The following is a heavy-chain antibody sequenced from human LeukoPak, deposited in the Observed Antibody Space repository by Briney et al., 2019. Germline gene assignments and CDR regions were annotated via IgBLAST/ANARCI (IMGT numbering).Heavy chain of an antibody. CDR1: GGSISSYY. CDR2: IYTSGST. J-gene: IGHJ4*02. Sequence: SETLSLTCTVSGGSISSYYWSWIRQPAGKGLEWIGRIYTSGSTNYNPSLQSRVTMSVDTSKNQFSLKLSSVTAADTAVYYCARDPLGYCSGGSCYSDYWGQGTLVTVSS. D-gene: IGHD2-15*01. CDR3: ARDPLGYCSGGSCYSDY. V-gene: IGHV4-4*07.